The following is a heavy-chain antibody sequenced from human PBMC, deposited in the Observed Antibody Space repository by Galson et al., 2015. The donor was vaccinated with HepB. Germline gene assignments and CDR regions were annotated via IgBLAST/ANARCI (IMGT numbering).Heavy chain of an antibody. J-gene: IGHJ4*02. CDR1: GFTFGDFA. V-gene: IGHV3-49*04. CDR3: GREYSGSYLY. Sequence: SLRLSCAASGFTFGDFAMSWVRQAPGKGLEWVGFIRSKAYGGTIEYAASVKGRFTISRDDSKSIAYLQMNSLKTEDTAVYYCGREYSGSYLYWGQGTLVTVSS. CDR2: IRSKAYGGTI. D-gene: IGHD1-26*01.